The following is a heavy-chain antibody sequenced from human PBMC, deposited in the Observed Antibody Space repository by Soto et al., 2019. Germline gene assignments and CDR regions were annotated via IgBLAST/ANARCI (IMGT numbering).Heavy chain of an antibody. J-gene: IGHJ4*02. Sequence: GSPRLSCTASGFTSGSFAMSWVRQVPGKGLQWVSTISHVSSTTHYADSVRGRFTISRVNCRNTLFLQMNSLTAEDTALYYCAKDPDQLIQTIGTTFDYRGQGTLVTVSS. D-gene: IGHD1-7*01. CDR2: ISHVSSTT. CDR3: AKDPDQLIQTIGTTFDY. CDR1: GFTSGSFA. V-gene: IGHV3-23*01.